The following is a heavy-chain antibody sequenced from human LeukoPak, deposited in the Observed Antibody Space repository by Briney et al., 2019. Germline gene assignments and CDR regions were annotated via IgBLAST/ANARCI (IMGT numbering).Heavy chain of an antibody. J-gene: IGHJ6*03. CDR2: IKQDGGEK. D-gene: IGHD6-13*01. V-gene: IGHV3-7*01. Sequence: PGGSLRLSCAASGFTFSSYWMSWVRQAPGKGLEWVANIKQDGGEKYYVDSVKGRFTISRDNAKNSLYLQMNSLRAEDTAVYYCARVANSSSWYYYYYYMDVWGKGTTVTVSS. CDR3: ARVANSSSWYYYYYYMDV. CDR1: GFTFSSYW.